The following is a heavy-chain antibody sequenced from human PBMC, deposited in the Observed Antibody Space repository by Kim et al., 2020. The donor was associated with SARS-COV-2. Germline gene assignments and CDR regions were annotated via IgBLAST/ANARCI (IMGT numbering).Heavy chain of an antibody. CDR2: INPSGGST. CDR3: ASGTTVVKSSYGMDV. Sequence: ASVKVSCKASGYTFTSYYMHWVRQAPGQGLEWMGIINPSGGSTSYAQKFQGRVTMTRDTSTSTVYMELSSLRSEDTAVYYCASGTTVVKSSYGMDVWGQGTTVTVSS. D-gene: IGHD4-17*01. J-gene: IGHJ6*02. CDR1: GYTFTSYY. V-gene: IGHV1-46*01.